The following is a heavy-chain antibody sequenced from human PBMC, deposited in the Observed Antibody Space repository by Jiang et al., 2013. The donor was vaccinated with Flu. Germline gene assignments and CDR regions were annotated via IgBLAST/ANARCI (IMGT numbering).Heavy chain of an antibody. J-gene: IGHJ5*02. D-gene: IGHD1-26*01. CDR3: AKDPLPTSYHRSRVFDP. CDR1: GFTFSSYA. CDR2: ISGSGGST. V-gene: IGHV3-23*04. Sequence: VQLVESGGGLVQPGGSLRLSCAASGFTFSSYAMSWVRQAPGKGLEWVSAISGSGGSTYYADSVKGRFTISRDNSKNTLYLQMNSLGAEDTAVYYCAKDPLPTSYHRSRVFDPWGQGTLVTVSS.